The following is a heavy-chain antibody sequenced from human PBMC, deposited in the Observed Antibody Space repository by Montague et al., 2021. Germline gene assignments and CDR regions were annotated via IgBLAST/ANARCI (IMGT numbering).Heavy chain of an antibody. Sequence: ETLSLTCTVSGGSISSTSHYWDWICQPPGKGLEWIGTFYSGGNTYYNPALKSRVSISADTSNNQFSLKLHSVTAADTAVYFCARARITGTTTPLDYWGQGTLVIVSS. CDR3: ARARITGTTTPLDY. J-gene: IGHJ4*02. CDR1: GGSISSTSHY. V-gene: IGHV4-39*01. CDR2: FYSGGNT. D-gene: IGHD1/OR15-1a*01.